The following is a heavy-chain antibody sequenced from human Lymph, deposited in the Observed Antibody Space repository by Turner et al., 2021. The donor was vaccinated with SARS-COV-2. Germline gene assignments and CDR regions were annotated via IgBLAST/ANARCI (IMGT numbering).Heavy chain of an antibody. CDR2: IHYSGST. CDR3: ARHGFSGWYGGGMDV. J-gene: IGHJ6*02. CDR1: GGSISIYY. V-gene: IGHV4-59*08. Sequence: QVQLQESGPGLVKPSETLSLTCTVSGGSISIYYWSWIRQPPGKGLEWIGYIHYSGSTNYNPSLKSRVTISVDTSKNQFSLKLNSVTAADTAVYYCARHGFSGWYGGGMDVWGQGTTVTVSS. D-gene: IGHD6-19*01.